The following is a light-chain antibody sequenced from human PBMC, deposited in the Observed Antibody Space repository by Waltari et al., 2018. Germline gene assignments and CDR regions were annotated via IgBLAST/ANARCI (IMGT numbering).Light chain of an antibody. J-gene: IGLJ1*01. CDR3: AAWDDSLSGYV. CDR1: RANIGSNP. Sequence: QSVLTQPPSASRTPGQMVTISCSGSRANIGSNPVNWYQQLPGTAPKLLINNNSQRPSGVPDRFSGSKSGTSASLAISGLLSDDEAEYYCAAWDDSLSGYVFGTGTNVSVL. CDR2: NNS. V-gene: IGLV1-44*01.